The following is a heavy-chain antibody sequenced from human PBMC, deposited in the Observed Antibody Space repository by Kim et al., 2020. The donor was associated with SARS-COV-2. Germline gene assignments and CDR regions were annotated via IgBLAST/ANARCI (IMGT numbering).Heavy chain of an antibody. CDR3: ATGYRYGRYNWFDP. CDR1: GYSFTDYY. D-gene: IGHD6-13*01. J-gene: IGHJ5*02. V-gene: IGHV1-2*02. CDR2: INPKTGGT. Sequence: ASVKVSCKASGYSFTDYYIQWVRQAPGQGLEWMGWINPKTGGTYFAQKFQGRVTMTSDTSITTAFMELRRLRSDDTAVYYCATGYRYGRYNWFDPWGQGT.